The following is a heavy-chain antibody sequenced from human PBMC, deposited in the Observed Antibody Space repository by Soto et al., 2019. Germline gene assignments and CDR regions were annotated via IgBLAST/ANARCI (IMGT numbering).Heavy chain of an antibody. D-gene: IGHD6-6*01. CDR1: GGSISSCGYS. CDR3: AGARDSSSSPGYAFHX. CDR2: IYHSGST. Sequence: TLSLTCAVSGGSISSCGYSWSWIRQPPVKGLDCIGYIYHSGSTYYKPSLKRRVTISVDRSKNQFSLKLSSVTAADTAVYYCAGARDSSSSPGYAFHXWGQVTMFTVS. J-gene: IGHJ3*02. V-gene: IGHV4-30-2*01.